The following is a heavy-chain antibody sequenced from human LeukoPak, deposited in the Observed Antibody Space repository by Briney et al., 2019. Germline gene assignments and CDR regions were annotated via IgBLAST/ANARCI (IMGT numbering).Heavy chain of an antibody. J-gene: IGHJ3*02. Sequence: SETLSLTCTVSGGSISSYYWSWIRQPPGKGQEWIGYIYYSGSTNYNPSLKSRVTISVDTSKNQFSLKLSSVTAADTAVYYCARWGYYDSSGYSSDAFDIWGQGTMVTVSS. CDR2: IYYSGST. D-gene: IGHD3-22*01. V-gene: IGHV4-59*01. CDR1: GGSISSYY. CDR3: ARWGYYDSSGYSSDAFDI.